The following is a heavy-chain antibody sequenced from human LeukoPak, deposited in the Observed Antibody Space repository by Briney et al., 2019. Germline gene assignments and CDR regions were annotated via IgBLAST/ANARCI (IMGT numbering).Heavy chain of an antibody. CDR3: AKWGYSSSPEARAFDI. CDR2: ISGSGFSI. CDR1: GFSISNNA. V-gene: IGHV3-23*01. J-gene: IGHJ3*02. D-gene: IGHD6-6*01. Sequence: PGGSLRLSCTASGFSISNNAMAWVRQTPGKGLEWVSSISGSGFSIFYVDSVQGRLAISRDNSKNTLYLQMNSLRAEDTAVYYCAKWGYSSSPEARAFDIWGQGTMVTVSS.